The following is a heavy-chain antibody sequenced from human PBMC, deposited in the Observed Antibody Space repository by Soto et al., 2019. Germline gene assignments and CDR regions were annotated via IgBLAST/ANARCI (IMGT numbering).Heavy chain of an antibody. CDR3: ARGLDYGDHGGWFDP. CDR1: TFSSYT. V-gene: IGHV1-69*01. Sequence: QVQLVQSGAEVKRPGSSVKVSCRGTFSSYTINWVRQAPGQGLEWVGGITPLFGTTNYAQKFQGRLTITADASTSTAYMELNSLRSEDTAVYYCARGLDYGDHGGWFDPWGQGTLVTVSS. CDR2: ITPLFGTT. D-gene: IGHD4-17*01. J-gene: IGHJ5*02.